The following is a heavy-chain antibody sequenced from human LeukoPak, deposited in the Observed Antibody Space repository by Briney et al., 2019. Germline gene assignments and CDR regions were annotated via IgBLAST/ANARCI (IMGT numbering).Heavy chain of an antibody. CDR1: GGSISISTYY. Sequence: SETLSPTCAVSGGSISISTYYWGWIRQPPGKGLEWIGSIYYSGSTYYNPSLKSRVTISLDTSKNHFSLKLSSVTAADTAVYYCASGRWLTIPLNWFYPWGQGTLVTVSS. D-gene: IGHD2-21*01. V-gene: IGHV4-39*07. CDR3: ASGRWLTIPLNWFYP. J-gene: IGHJ5*02. CDR2: IYYSGST.